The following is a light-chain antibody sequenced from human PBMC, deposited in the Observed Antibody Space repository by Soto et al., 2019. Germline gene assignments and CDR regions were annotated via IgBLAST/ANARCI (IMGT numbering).Light chain of an antibody. CDR2: ATS. CDR1: QSVSRTY. Sequence: EVVLTQSPGTLSLSPGERATLSCRASQSVSRTYLAWYQQKPVQAPRLLIYATSSRATGIPDRFSGSGSGTDFTLTISRLEPEDFAVYYCQQYGSSRITFGQGTKV. J-gene: IGKJ1*01. V-gene: IGKV3-20*01. CDR3: QQYGSSRIT.